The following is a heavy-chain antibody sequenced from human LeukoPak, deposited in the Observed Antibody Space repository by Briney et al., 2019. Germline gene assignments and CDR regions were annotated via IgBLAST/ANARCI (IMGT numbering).Heavy chain of an antibody. D-gene: IGHD1-26*01. CDR3: ARIFGGSYYDY. Sequence: PGGSLRLSCAASGFTFSIYWMSWVRQAPGKGLEWVANIKQDGSEKYYVDSVKGRFTISRDNGKNSLYLEMNSLRAEDTAVYYCARIFGGSYYDYWGQGSLVTVSS. J-gene: IGHJ4*02. CDR1: GFTFSIYW. V-gene: IGHV3-7*01. CDR2: IKQDGSEK.